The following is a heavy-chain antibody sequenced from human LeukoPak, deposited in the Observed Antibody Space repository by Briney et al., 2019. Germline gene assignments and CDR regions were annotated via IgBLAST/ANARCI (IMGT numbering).Heavy chain of an antibody. V-gene: IGHV3-48*01. D-gene: IGHD3-22*01. Sequence: GGSLRLSCAASGFTFSDYNMNWVRQVPGKGLESVSYMSRSGDIIYYADSVKGRFTISRDNAKNSLYLQMNSLRAEDTAVYYCARAGYYDSSGYCDYWGQGTLVTVSS. CDR2: MSRSGDII. CDR3: ARAGYYDSSGYCDY. CDR1: GFTFSDYN. J-gene: IGHJ4*02.